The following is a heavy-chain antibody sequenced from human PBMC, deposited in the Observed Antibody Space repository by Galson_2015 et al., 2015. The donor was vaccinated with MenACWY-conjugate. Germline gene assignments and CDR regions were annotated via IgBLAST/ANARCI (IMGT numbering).Heavy chain of an antibody. V-gene: IGHV1-46*01. CDR2: INPSGGST. J-gene: IGHJ4*02. CDR3: ARGMGDY. Sequence: QSGAEVKKPGASVTVSCRASGYSFTMYSIQWVRQAPGQGLEWVGIINPSGGSTTYAQKLQGRVTMTRDTSTKTIYMELSSLRSDDTAVYYCARGMGDYWGQGTLVTVSS. D-gene: IGHD1-26*01. CDR1: GYSFTMYS.